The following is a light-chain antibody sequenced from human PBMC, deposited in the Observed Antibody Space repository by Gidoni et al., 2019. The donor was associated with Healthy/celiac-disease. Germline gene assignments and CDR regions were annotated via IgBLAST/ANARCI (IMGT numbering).Light chain of an antibody. CDR2: DVS. J-gene: IGLJ2*01. Sequence: QSALTQPAFVSGSPGQSITISCTGYSSDVGGYNYVSWYQQHPDKAPKLMIYDVSNRPSGVSNRFSGSKSGNTASLTISGLQAEDEADYYCSSYTSSSPVVFGGGTKLTVL. V-gene: IGLV2-14*01. CDR3: SSYTSSSPVV. CDR1: SSDVGGYNY.